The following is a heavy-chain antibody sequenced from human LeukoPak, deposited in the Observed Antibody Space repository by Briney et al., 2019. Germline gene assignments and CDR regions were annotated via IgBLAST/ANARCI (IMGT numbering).Heavy chain of an antibody. D-gene: IGHD3-3*01. Sequence: GGSLRLSRAASGFTFSAYGMHWVRQAPGKGLEWVAVISYDGSDKYYADSVKGRFTISRDNSKNTLYLQMNTLRAEDTAVYYCAKARDFWSGYEELIDYWGQGTLVTVSS. CDR1: GFTFSAYG. CDR3: AKARDFWSGYEELIDY. V-gene: IGHV3-30*18. J-gene: IGHJ4*02. CDR2: ISYDGSDK.